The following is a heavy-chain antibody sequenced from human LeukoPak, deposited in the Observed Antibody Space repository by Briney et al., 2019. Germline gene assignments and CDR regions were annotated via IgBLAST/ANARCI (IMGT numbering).Heavy chain of an antibody. D-gene: IGHD3-22*01. J-gene: IGHJ6*02. CDR1: GFTFSSYE. Sequence: GGSLRVSCAASGFTFSSYEMNWVRQAPGKGLEWVSYISSSGSTIYYADSVKGRFTISRDNAKNSLYLQMNSLRAEDTAIYYCAGDGYDSGTDVWGQGTTVTVSS. CDR3: AGDGYDSGTDV. CDR2: ISSSGSTI. V-gene: IGHV3-48*03.